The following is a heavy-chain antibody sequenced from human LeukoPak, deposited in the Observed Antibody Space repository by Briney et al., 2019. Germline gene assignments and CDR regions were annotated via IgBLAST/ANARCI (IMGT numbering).Heavy chain of an antibody. CDR1: GDSISSYY. Sequence: ETLSLTCTVSGDSISSYYWSWIRQPPGKGLEWIGYIYHSGSTNYNPSLKSRVTISADTSKDQFSLKLASVTAADTAVYYCATGYSSTWYYFDYWGQGTLVTVSS. CDR3: ATGYSSTWYYFDY. CDR2: IYHSGST. J-gene: IGHJ4*02. V-gene: IGHV4-59*01. D-gene: IGHD6-13*01.